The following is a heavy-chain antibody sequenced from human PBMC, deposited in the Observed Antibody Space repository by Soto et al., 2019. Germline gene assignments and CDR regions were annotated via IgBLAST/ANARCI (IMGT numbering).Heavy chain of an antibody. J-gene: IGHJ4*02. CDR3: ASERSAQYFDF. D-gene: IGHD1-26*01. CDR1: GGTFSSHG. V-gene: IGHV1-69*06. CDR2: IIPTFGTP. Sequence: QVQLAQSGTVVQRRGSSVKVSCQASGGTFSSHGMAWVRQAPGQGLEWMGGIIPTFGTPTYAPKFQGRVTITADKSTNTAYMELSSLRSEDTGVYYCASERSAQYFDFWGQGTLITVSS.